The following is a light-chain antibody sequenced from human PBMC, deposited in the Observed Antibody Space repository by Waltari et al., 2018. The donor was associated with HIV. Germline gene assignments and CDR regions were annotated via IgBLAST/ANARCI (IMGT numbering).Light chain of an antibody. CDR1: SSDVGGYTF. Sequence: QSALTQPRSVSGSPGQSVTISCTGTSSDVGGYTFFSWYQHHPGKAPKLVISDVTKRPSGVPDRFSGSKSGNTASLTISVLQAEDEADYYCCSYSGSGTLYVFGTGTEVTVL. CDR3: CSYSGSGTLYV. CDR2: DVT. J-gene: IGLJ1*01. V-gene: IGLV2-11*01.